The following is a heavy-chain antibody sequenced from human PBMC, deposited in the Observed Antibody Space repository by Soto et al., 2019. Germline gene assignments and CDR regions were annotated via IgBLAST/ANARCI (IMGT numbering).Heavy chain of an antibody. CDR1: GFTFSSYD. CDR3: AKSLNIESGFPNNH. CDR2: FSFYGRRDNT. J-gene: IGHJ1*01. Sequence: EVQLLESGGGLVQPGGSLRLSCVGSGFTFSSYDMTWVRQAPGKGLEWVSSFSFYGRRDNTYYADSVKGRFTISRDNSRNTVYLQMDNLRVEYIAVSYCAKSLNIESGFPNNHWGQGTIVNV. V-gene: IGHV3-23*01. D-gene: IGHD5-12*01.